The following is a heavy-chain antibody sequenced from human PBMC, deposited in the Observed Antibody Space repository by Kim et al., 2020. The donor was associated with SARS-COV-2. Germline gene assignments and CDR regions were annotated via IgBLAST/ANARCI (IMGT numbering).Heavy chain of an antibody. Sequence: SLKSRVTISVDTSKTQFSLKLSSVTAADTAVYYCARDHANSSGYYYPFDYWGQGTLVTVSS. J-gene: IGHJ4*02. V-gene: IGHV4-31*02. D-gene: IGHD3-22*01. CDR3: ARDHANSSGYYYPFDY.